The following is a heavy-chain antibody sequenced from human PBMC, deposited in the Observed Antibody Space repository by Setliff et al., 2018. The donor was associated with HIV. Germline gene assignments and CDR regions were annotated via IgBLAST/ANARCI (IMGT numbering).Heavy chain of an antibody. Sequence: ASVKVSCKASGYTFIDYFMHWVRQAPGQGLEWMGWINTKTGNPTYAQDFTGRFVFSLDTSVNTAYLEISGLKIEDTAVYFCAREFLLGDLSFPANWGQGTLVTVSS. V-gene: IGHV7-4-1*02. CDR3: AREFLLGDLSFPAN. CDR2: INTKTGNP. J-gene: IGHJ4*02. CDR1: GYTFIDYF. D-gene: IGHD3-16*02.